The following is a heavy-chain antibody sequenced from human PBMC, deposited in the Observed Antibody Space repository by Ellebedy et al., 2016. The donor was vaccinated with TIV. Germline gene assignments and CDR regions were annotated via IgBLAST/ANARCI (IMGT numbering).Heavy chain of an antibody. CDR1: GGPISSGGYY. Sequence: GSLRLSXTVSGGPISSGGYYWSWIRQPPGKGLEWIGYIYYSGSTSYNPSLKSRVTISVDTSKNQFSLKLSSVTAADTAVYYCASMVRGAVDYWGQGTLVTVSS. J-gene: IGHJ4*02. D-gene: IGHD3-10*01. V-gene: IGHV4-61*08. CDR3: ASMVRGAVDY. CDR2: IYYSGST.